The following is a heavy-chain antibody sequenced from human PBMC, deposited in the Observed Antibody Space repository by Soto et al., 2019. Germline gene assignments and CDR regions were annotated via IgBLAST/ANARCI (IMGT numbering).Heavy chain of an antibody. CDR2: IYYSGST. CDR1: GGSISSGGYY. V-gene: IGHV4-31*03. Sequence: QVQLQESGPGLVKPSQTLSLTCTVSGGSISSGGYYWSWIRQHPGKGLEWIGYIYYSGSTYYNPSLKSRVTISVDTSKNQFSLKLSSVTAADTAVYYCARDLAYYDSSGYYYDGYYYYGMDVWGQGTTVTVSS. CDR3: ARDLAYYDSSGYYYDGYYYYGMDV. J-gene: IGHJ6*02. D-gene: IGHD3-22*01.